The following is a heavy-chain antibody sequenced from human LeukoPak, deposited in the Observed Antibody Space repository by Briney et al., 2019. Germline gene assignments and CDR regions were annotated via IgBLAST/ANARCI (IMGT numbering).Heavy chain of an antibody. J-gene: IGHJ4*02. Sequence: SETLSLTCAVYGGSFSGYYWSWIRQPPGKGLEWIGEINHRGSTNYNPSLKSRVTISVDTSKNQFSLKLSSVTAADTAVYYCARHLSGYSREFDYWGQGTLVTVSS. CDR3: ARHLSGYSREFDY. CDR1: GGSFSGYY. V-gene: IGHV4-34*01. D-gene: IGHD3-22*01. CDR2: INHRGST.